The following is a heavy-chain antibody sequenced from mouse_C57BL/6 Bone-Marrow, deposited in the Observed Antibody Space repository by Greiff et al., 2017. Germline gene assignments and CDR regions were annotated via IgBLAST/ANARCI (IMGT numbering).Heavy chain of an antibody. CDR1: GYSFTGYY. Sequence: EVQLQQSGPELVKPGASVKISCKASGYSFTGYYMNWVKQSPEKSLEWIGEINPSTGGTTYNQKFKAKATLTVDKSSSTAYMQLKSLTSEDSAVYYGTRSPYYYGSGGAYWGQGALVTVSA. V-gene: IGHV1-42*01. D-gene: IGHD1-1*01. CDR2: INPSTGGT. CDR3: TRSPYYYGSGGAY. J-gene: IGHJ3*01.